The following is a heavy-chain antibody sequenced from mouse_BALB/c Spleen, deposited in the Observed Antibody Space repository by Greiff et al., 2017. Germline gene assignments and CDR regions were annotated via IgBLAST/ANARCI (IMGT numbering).Heavy chain of an antibody. CDR1: GYSITSDYA. J-gene: IGHJ2*01. V-gene: IGHV3-2*02. CDR3: ASYGSSSFDY. CDR2: ISYSGST. D-gene: IGHD1-1*01. Sequence: EVQRVESGPGLVKPSQSLSLTCTVTGYSITSDYAWNWIRQFPGNKLEWMGYISYSGSTSYNPSLKSRISITRDTSKNQFFLQLNSVTTEDTATYYCASYGSSSFDYWGQGTTLTVSS.